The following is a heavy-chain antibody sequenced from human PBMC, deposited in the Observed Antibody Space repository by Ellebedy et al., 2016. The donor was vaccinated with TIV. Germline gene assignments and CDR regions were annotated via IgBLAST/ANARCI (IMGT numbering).Heavy chain of an antibody. CDR1: GGTFSSYA. CDR2: IIPIFGTA. V-gene: IGHV1-69*13. CDR3: ARAKYGDSWYYYYGMDV. Sequence: SVKVSXKASGGTFSSYAISWVRQAPGQGLEWMGGIIPIFGTANYAQKFQGRVTITADESTSTAYMELSSLRSEDTAVYYCARAKYGDSWYYYYGMDVWGQGTTVTVSS. D-gene: IGHD4-17*01. J-gene: IGHJ6*02.